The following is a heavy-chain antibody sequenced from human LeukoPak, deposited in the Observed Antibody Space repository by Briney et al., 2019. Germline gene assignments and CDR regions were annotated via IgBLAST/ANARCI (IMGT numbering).Heavy chain of an antibody. Sequence: ASVKVSCKASGYTFTNFAISWVRQAPGQGLEWMGWVSAYNGNTNYAQKFQGRVPMTTDTSTSTAYMDQRSLRSDDTAVYYCARGEGIFFDYWGQGTLVTVSS. CDR2: VSAYNGNT. D-gene: IGHD3-3*01. CDR1: GYTFTNFA. J-gene: IGHJ4*02. CDR3: ARGEGIFFDY. V-gene: IGHV1-18*01.